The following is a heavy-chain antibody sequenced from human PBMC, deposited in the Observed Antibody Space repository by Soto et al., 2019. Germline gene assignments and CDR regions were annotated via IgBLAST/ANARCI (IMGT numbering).Heavy chain of an antibody. J-gene: IGHJ6*02. CDR2: INPHSGST. CDR1: GYSFTDDY. D-gene: IGHD2-21*02. V-gene: IGHV1-2*02. CDR3: ARAVYCGDDCYSYGMDV. Sequence: QVQVVQSGAEVKKPGASVKISCKTSGYSFTDDYLHWVRQAPGQGLEWVGWINPHSGSTNFAQKFLGRVSMTRDTPNNTTYNEIISPAADGTANLYCARAVYCGDDCYSYGMDVWGQGTTVTVSS.